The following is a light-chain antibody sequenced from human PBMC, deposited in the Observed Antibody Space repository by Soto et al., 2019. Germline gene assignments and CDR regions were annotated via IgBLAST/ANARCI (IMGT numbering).Light chain of an antibody. CDR3: QQYGNLLWK. CDR1: QGVSIL. Sequence: IVMTHSPATLSVSPWERATLSFRASQGVSILLAWYQQKPGQAPRLLIYGASIRATGIPDRFSGSGSGTDFTLTISRLESEDFAVYYCQQYGNLLWKFGQGTKVDIK. J-gene: IGKJ1*01. V-gene: IGKV3D-15*01. CDR2: GAS.